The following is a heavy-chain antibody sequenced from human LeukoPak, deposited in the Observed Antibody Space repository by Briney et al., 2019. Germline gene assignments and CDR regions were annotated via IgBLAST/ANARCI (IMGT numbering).Heavy chain of an antibody. CDR2: ISGSGGST. CDR3: AKDRKYSSGWYKFNWFDP. J-gene: IGHJ5*02. CDR1: GFTFSSYA. Sequence: GGSLRLSCAASGFTFSSYAMSWVRQAPGKGLEWVSAISGSGGSTYYADSVKGRFTISSDNSKNTLYLQMNSLRAEDTAVYYCAKDRKYSSGWYKFNWFDPWGQGTLVTVSS. V-gene: IGHV3-23*01. D-gene: IGHD6-19*01.